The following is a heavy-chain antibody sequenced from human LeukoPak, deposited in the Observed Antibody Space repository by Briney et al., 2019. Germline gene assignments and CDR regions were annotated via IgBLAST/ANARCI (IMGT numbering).Heavy chain of an antibody. Sequence: PGGSLRLSCAASGFTFGAYAMNWVRQAPGKGLEWVSTISGGGVSTYYADSVKGRFTMSRDNSKNTLYLQLDSLRAEDTAVYYCAKAQWERYYFDCWGQGTLVTVSS. CDR1: GFTFGAYA. CDR3: AKAQWERYYFDC. CDR2: ISGGGVST. J-gene: IGHJ4*02. D-gene: IGHD1-26*01. V-gene: IGHV3-23*01.